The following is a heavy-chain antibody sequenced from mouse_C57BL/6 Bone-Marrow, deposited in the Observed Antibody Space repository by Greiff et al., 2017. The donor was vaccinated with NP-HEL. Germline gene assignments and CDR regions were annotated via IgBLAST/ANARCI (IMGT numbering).Heavy chain of an antibody. V-gene: IGHV5-4*01. CDR3: AREGSRSSFAMDY. D-gene: IGHD1-1*01. J-gene: IGHJ4*01. Sequence: EVKLVESGGGLVKPGGSLKLSCAASGFTFSSYAMSWVRQTPEKRLEWVATISDGGSYTYYPDNVKGRFTISRDNAKNNLYLQLSHLKSEDTAMYYCAREGSRSSFAMDYWGQGTSVTVSS. CDR2: ISDGGSYT. CDR1: GFTFSSYA.